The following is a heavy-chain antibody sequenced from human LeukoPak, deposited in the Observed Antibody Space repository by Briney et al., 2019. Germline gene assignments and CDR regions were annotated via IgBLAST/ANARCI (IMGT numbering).Heavy chain of an antibody. D-gene: IGHD4-17*01. CDR1: GYTLTELS. V-gene: IGHV1-24*01. CDR2: FDPEDGET. CDR3: ARGRVDYGDFDY. J-gene: IGHJ4*02. Sequence: ASVKVSCKVSGYTLTELSMHWVRQAPGKGLEWMGGFDPEDGETIYAQKFQGRVTMTTDTSTSTAYMELRSLRSDDTAVYYCARGRVDYGDFDYWGQGTLVTVS.